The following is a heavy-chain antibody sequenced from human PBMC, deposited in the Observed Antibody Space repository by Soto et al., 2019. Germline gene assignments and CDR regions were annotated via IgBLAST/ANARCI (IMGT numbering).Heavy chain of an antibody. CDR3: ARDQIAGTYFFDY. CDR1: GNTFTSHY. J-gene: IGHJ4*02. V-gene: IGHV1-46*01. D-gene: IGHD6-13*01. CDR2: INPSGGST. Sequence: ASVKVSCKASGNTFTSHYIHWVRQAPGQGPEWMGIINPSGGSTSCAQKFQSRVTMTRDTSTSTVYMELSSLRSEDTAIYYCARDQIAGTYFFDYWGQGTLVTVSS.